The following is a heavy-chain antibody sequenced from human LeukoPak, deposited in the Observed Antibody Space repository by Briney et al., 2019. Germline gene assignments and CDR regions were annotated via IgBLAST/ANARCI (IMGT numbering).Heavy chain of an antibody. V-gene: IGHV3-66*01. CDR3: ASDSYSPEYFQH. D-gene: IGHD2-15*01. CDR2: IYSGGST. Sequence: GGSLRLSCAASGFTFSNAWMSWVRQAPGKGLEWVSVIYSGGSTFYADSVKGRFTISRDNSKSTLYLQMNSLRAEDTAVYYCASDSYSPEYFQHWGQGTLVTVSS. CDR1: GFTFSNAW. J-gene: IGHJ1*01.